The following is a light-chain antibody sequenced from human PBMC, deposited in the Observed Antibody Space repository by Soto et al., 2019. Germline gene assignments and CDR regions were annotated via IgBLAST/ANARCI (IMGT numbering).Light chain of an antibody. J-gene: IGLJ3*02. V-gene: IGLV2-23*02. Sequence: QSALTQPPSVSGSPGQSITISCTGTSSDVGSRNLVSWYQQHPGKAPKLIIYEVTKWPSGVSNRFSGSKSGNTASLTIFGLQAEDEADYYCCSYAGSYTWVFGGGTKVTVL. CDR2: EVT. CDR3: CSYAGSYTWV. CDR1: SSDVGSRNL.